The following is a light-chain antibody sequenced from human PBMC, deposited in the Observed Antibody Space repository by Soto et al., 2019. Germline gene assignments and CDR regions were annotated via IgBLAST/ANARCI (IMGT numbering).Light chain of an antibody. J-gene: IGKJ4*01. CDR2: GAS. Sequence: EIVLTQSPGTLSLSPGERATLSCRASQSVSSNYLAWYQQKPGQAPRLLMYGASSRATGIPDRFSGSGSGKDFTLTISRLEPEDFAVYYCQQYGTLPVTFGGGTKVEIK. CDR1: QSVSSNY. V-gene: IGKV3-20*01. CDR3: QQYGTLPVT.